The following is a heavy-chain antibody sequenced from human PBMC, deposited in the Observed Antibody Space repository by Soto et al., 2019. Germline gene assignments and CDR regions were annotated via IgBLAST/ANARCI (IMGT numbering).Heavy chain of an antibody. Sequence: PGGSLRLSCAASGFTFSSYGMHWVRQAPGKGLEWVAVISYDGRNKYYADAVKGRFTISRDNSKNTLYLQMSSLRAEDTAVYYCVKDGSSGWPYFYDMDVWGQGTTVNVSS. J-gene: IGHJ6*02. CDR3: VKDGSSGWPYFYDMDV. CDR1: GFTFSSYG. V-gene: IGHV3-30*18. CDR2: ISYDGRNK. D-gene: IGHD6-19*01.